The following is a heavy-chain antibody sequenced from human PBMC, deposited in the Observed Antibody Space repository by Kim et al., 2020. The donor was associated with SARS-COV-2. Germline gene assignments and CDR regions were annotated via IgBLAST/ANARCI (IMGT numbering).Heavy chain of an antibody. Sequence: GGSLRLSCAVSGFTFSSYAMHWVRQAPGKGLEWVSAVSGGGGSVKYADSVRGRFTISRDKSKNTLSLQMSSLRAEDTAIYSGAKAVGSTMWNSFDYWGQGTLVTVSS. CDR2: VSGGGGSV. D-gene: IGHD1-26*01. V-gene: IGHV3-23*01. CDR3: AKAVGSTMWNSFDY. J-gene: IGHJ4*02. CDR1: GFTFSSYA.